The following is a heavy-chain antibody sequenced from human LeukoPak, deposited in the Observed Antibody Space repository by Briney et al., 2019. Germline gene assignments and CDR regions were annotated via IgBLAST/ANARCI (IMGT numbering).Heavy chain of an antibody. V-gene: IGHV1-46*01. Sequence: GASVKVSCKASGYTFTSYYMHWVRQAPGQGLEWMGIINPSGGSTSYAQKFQGRVTMTRDTSISTAYMELSRLRSDDTAVYYCARDRRRVRGVITNWFDPWGQGTLVTVSS. CDR2: INPSGGST. J-gene: IGHJ5*02. CDR3: ARDRRRVRGVITNWFDP. D-gene: IGHD3-10*01. CDR1: GYTFTSYY.